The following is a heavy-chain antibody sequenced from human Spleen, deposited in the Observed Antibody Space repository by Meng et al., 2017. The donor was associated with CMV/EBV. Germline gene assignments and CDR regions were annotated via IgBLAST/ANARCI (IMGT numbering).Heavy chain of an antibody. V-gene: IGHV3-30-3*01. CDR3: AREGSGWYFDY. J-gene: IGHJ4*02. Sequence: SCAASGFTFSSYAMHWVRQAPGKGLEWVAVISYDGSNKYYADSVKGRFTISRDNSKNTLYLQMNSLRAEDTAVYYCAREGSGWYFDYWGQGTLVTVSS. D-gene: IGHD6-19*01. CDR1: GFTFSSYA. CDR2: ISYDGSNK.